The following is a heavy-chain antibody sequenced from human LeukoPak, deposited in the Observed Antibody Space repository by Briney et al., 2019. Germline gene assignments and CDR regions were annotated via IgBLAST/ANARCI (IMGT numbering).Heavy chain of an antibody. CDR3: ARSKGYCSGGSCYSDAFDI. D-gene: IGHD2-15*01. CDR2: IIPIFGTA. Sequence: SVKVSCKASGGTFSSYAISWVRQAPGQGLEWMGGIIPIFGTANYAQKFQGRVTITTDESTSTAYMELSSLRSEDTAVYYCARSKGYCSGGSCYSDAFDIWGQGTMVTVSP. J-gene: IGHJ3*02. CDR1: GGTFSSYA. V-gene: IGHV1-69*05.